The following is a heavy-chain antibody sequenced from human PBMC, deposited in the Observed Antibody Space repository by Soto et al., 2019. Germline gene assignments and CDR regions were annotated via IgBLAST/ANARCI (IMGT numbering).Heavy chain of an antibody. D-gene: IGHD5-12*01. Sequence: PSETLSLTCTVSGGSISSYYGSWIRQPPGKGLERIGYIYYSGSTNYNPSLTSRVTISVDTSKNQFSLKPSSVTAADTAVYYCARGLEMATIPFDYWGQGTLVTVSS. CDR3: ARGLEMATIPFDY. CDR1: GGSISSYY. J-gene: IGHJ4*02. CDR2: IYYSGST. V-gene: IGHV4-59*01.